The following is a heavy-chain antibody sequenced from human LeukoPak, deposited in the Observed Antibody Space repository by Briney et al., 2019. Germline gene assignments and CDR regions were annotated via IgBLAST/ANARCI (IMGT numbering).Heavy chain of an antibody. CDR1: DGSISGYY. Sequence: SETLSLTCTVSDGSISGYYWSWIRQPPGKGLEWVGYIFYSGSTYYNPSLKSRVTISVDTSKNQFSLKLSSVTAADTAVYYCARGIKYQNFDYWGQGTLVTVSS. D-gene: IGHD2-2*01. J-gene: IGHJ4*02. CDR3: ARGIKYQNFDY. V-gene: IGHV4-59*12. CDR2: IFYSGST.